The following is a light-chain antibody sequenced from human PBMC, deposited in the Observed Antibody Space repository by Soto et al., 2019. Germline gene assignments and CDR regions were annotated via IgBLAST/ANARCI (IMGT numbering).Light chain of an antibody. V-gene: IGKV3-20*01. CDR1: QSVSSNY. Sequence: ESVLTQSPGTLSLSPGERATLSCRASQSVSSNYLAWYQQKPGQAPRLLIYGASTRATGIPDRFSGSGSGTDFTLTISRLEHEDSAVYYCQQYGSSPTWTFGQGTTVAIK. J-gene: IGKJ1*01. CDR3: QQYGSSPTWT. CDR2: GAS.